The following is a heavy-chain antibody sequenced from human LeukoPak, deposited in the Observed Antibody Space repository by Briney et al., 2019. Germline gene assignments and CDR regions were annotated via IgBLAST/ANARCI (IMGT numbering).Heavy chain of an antibody. V-gene: IGHV1-46*01. Sequence: GASVKVSCKASGYTFTSYYMHWVRQAPGQGLEWMGIINPSGGSTRYAQKFQGRVTMTRDMSTSTVYMEMSSLRTEDTAVYYCARMVAATGHGDYWGQGTLVTVSS. D-gene: IGHD2-15*01. J-gene: IGHJ4*02. CDR2: INPSGGST. CDR1: GYTFTSYY. CDR3: ARMVAATGHGDY.